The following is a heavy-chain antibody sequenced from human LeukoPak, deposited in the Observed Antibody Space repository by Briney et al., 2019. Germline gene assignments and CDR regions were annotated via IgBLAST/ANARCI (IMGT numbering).Heavy chain of an antibody. V-gene: IGHV3-74*01. D-gene: IGHD1-26*01. CDR1: GFTFRTFW. J-gene: IGHJ4*02. CDR3: AREGEWEPLDY. CDR2: SNSDGSIT. Sequence: GGSLRLPCAASGFTFRTFWMHWVRQTPGKGLVWVSRSNSDGSITSYADAVKGRFTISRDNAKNTLYLQMNSLRAEDSAVYYCAREGEWEPLDYWGQGTLVSVSS.